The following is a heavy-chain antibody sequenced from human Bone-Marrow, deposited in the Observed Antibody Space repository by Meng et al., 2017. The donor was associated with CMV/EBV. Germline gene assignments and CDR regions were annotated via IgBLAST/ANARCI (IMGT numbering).Heavy chain of an antibody. CDR3: ARLNDILTGYCDY. Sequence: SETLSLTCTVSGGSISSSSYYWGWIRQPPGKGLEWIGSIYYSGSTYYNPSLKSRVTISVDTSKNQFSLKLSSVTAADTAVYYCARLNDILTGYCDYWGQGTLVTVPS. D-gene: IGHD3-9*01. CDR1: GGSISSSSYY. V-gene: IGHV4-39*01. J-gene: IGHJ4*02. CDR2: IYYSGST.